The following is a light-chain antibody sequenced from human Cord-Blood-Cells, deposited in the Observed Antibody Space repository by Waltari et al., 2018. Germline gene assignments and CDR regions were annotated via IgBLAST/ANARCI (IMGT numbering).Light chain of an antibody. J-gene: IGKJ4*01. CDR3: QQSYSTPPELT. V-gene: IGKV1-39*01. Sequence: DIQMTQSPSSLSASVGDRVTITCRASQSISSYLNWYQQKPGKAPKLLIYAASSLQSGFPSRFSGSGSGTDFTLTISSLQPEDFATYYCQQSYSTPPELTFGGGTKVEIK. CDR2: AAS. CDR1: QSISSY.